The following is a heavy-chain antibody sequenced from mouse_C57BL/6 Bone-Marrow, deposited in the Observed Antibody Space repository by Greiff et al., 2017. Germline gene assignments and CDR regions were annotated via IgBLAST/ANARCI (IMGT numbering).Heavy chain of an antibody. D-gene: IGHD1-1*01. CDR2: IDPNSGGT. J-gene: IGHJ3*01. Sequence: QVQLQQPGAELVKPGASVKLSCKASGYTFTSYWMHWVKQRPGRGLEWIGRIDPNSGGTKYNEKFKSKATLTVDNPSSTAYMQLSSLTSEDSAVYYCARTFLFITTVGEFSYWGQGTLVTVSA. V-gene: IGHV1-72*01. CDR1: GYTFTSYW. CDR3: ARTFLFITTVGEFSY.